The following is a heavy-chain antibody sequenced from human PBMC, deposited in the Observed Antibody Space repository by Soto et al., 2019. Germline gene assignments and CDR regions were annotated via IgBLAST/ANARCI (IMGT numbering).Heavy chain of an antibody. J-gene: IGHJ6*02. Sequence: QVQLVESGGGVVQPGRSLRLSCAASGFTFSSYGMHWVRQAPGKGLEWVAVISYDGSNKYYADSVKGRFTISRDNSKNTLYLQMNSRRAEDTAVYYCAKNGGYCSSTSCYTEYYYYGMDVWGQGTTVTVSS. CDR2: ISYDGSNK. V-gene: IGHV3-30*18. CDR3: AKNGGYCSSTSCYTEYYYYGMDV. CDR1: GFTFSSYG. D-gene: IGHD2-2*02.